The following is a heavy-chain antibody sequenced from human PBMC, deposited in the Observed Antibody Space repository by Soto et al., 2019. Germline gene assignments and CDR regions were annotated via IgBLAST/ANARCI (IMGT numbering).Heavy chain of an antibody. CDR3: AAMDRRSVAYGMDF. D-gene: IGHD2-15*01. V-gene: IGHV1-2*04. CDR2: INPNSGGT. CDR1: GYTFTGYY. Sequence: ASVKVSCKASGYTFTGYYMHWVRQAPGQGLEWMGWINPNSGGTNYAQKFQGWVTMTRDTSISTAYMELSRLRSEDTAVYYCAAMDRRSVAYGMDFSGQGSTGTVSS. J-gene: IGHJ6*02.